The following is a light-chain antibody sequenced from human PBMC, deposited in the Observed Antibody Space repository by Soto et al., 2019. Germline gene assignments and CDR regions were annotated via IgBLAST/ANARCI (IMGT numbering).Light chain of an antibody. Sequence: EIVLTQSPATLSLSPGERATLSCRASQSVSSFLAWYQQKPGQAPRLLIYGASNRATGIPARFSGSGSETDFTLTISSLEPEDSAVYYCQQRSNWLTFGGGTKVEIK. V-gene: IGKV3-11*01. CDR3: QQRSNWLT. CDR1: QSVSSF. J-gene: IGKJ4*01. CDR2: GAS.